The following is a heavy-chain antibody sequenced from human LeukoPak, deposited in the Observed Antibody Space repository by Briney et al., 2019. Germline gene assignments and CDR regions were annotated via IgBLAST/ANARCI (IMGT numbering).Heavy chain of an antibody. J-gene: IGHJ5*02. CDR2: IYTSGST. Sequence: PSQTLSLTCTVSGGSISSGSYYWSWIRQPAGKGLGWIGRIYTSGSTNYNPSLKSRITISVDTSKNQFSLKLSSVTAADTAVYYCASTPYSSGRKWFDPWGQGTLVTVSS. CDR3: ASTPYSSGRKWFDP. CDR1: GGSISSGSYY. D-gene: IGHD6-19*01. V-gene: IGHV4-61*02.